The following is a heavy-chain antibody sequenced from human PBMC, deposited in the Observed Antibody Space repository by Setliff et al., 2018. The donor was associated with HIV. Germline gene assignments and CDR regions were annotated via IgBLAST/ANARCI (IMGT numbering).Heavy chain of an antibody. CDR1: GYSISSGYY. Sequence: SETLSLTCAVSGYSISSGYYWGWIRQTPGKGLEWIGSIYHSGTTYYNPSLRSRVTISVDTSKNQFSLKLSSVTAAGTAVYYCARSPLYSGYERYYFDYWGQGTLVTVSS. CDR3: ARSPLYSGYERYYFDY. V-gene: IGHV4-38-2*01. CDR2: IYHSGTT. D-gene: IGHD5-12*01. J-gene: IGHJ4*02.